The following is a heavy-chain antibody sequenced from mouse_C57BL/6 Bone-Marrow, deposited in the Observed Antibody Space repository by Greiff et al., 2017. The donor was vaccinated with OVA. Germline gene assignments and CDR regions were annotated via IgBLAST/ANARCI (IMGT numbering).Heavy chain of an antibody. V-gene: IGHV1-69*01. J-gene: IGHJ4*01. CDR1: GYTFTSYW. Sequence: VQLQQPGAELVMPGASVKLSCKASGYTFTSYWMHWVKQRPGQGLEWIGAIDPSDSYTNYNQKFKGKSTLTVDKSSSTAYMQLSSLTSEDSAGYYCARWLLQAMDYWGQGTSVTVSS. CDR2: IDPSDSYT. CDR3: ARWLLQAMDY. D-gene: IGHD2-3*01.